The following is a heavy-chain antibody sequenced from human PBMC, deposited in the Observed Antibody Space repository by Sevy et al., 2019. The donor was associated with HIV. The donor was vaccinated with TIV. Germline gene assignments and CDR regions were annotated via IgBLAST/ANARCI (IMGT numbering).Heavy chain of an antibody. Sequence: GGSLRLSCAASGFTFSSYEMNWVRQAPGKGLEWVSYISNSGTTISYSDSVRGRFTISRDNARNSLYLQMNSLRGEDTAVYYCARDLPPSATTVAHFEHWGQGTLVTVSS. V-gene: IGHV3-48*03. CDR2: ISNSGTTI. D-gene: IGHD4-17*01. CDR3: ARDLPPSATTVAHFEH. CDR1: GFTFSSYE. J-gene: IGHJ4*02.